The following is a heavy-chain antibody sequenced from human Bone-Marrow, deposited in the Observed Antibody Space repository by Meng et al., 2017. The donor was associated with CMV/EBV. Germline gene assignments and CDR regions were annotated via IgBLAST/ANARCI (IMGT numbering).Heavy chain of an antibody. CDR2: LSGSGGNI. CDR1: DLTLTSYT. Sequence: GGSLRLSCAASDLTLTSYTMNWVRQAPGRGLEWVASLSGSGGNIKYADSVKGRFTISRDNARSSVYLHMNSLRAEDTAVYYCVRGWIYCSSSSCVVDYWGQGTLVTGSS. CDR3: VRGWIYCSSSSCVVDY. D-gene: IGHD2-2*01. V-gene: IGHV3-21*01. J-gene: IGHJ4*02.